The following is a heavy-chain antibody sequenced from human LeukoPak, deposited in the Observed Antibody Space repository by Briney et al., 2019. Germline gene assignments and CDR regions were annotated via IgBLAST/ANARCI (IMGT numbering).Heavy chain of an antibody. CDR3: ARDMSPVSGWYSPGAPGAFDI. J-gene: IGHJ3*02. D-gene: IGHD6-19*01. V-gene: IGHV3-30*04. CDR1: GCTFSSYA. CDR2: ISYDGSNK. Sequence: GVSLRLSCAASGCTFSSYAMHWLRQAPGKGLEWVAVISYDGSNKYYADSVKGRFTISRDNSKNTLYLQMNSLRAEDTAVYYCARDMSPVSGWYSPGAPGAFDIWGQGTMVTVSS.